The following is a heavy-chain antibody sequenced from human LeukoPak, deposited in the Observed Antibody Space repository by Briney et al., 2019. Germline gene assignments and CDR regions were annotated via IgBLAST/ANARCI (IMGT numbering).Heavy chain of an antibody. V-gene: IGHV4-39*01. CDR1: GGSISSSSYY. D-gene: IGHD3-22*01. Sequence: SETLSLTCTVSGGSISSSSYYWGWIRQPPGKGLEWIGSIYYSGSTYYNPSLKSRVTISVDTSKNQFSLKLSPVTAADTAVYYCARRFYYDSSGYRDAFDIWGQGTMVTVSS. CDR2: IYYSGST. J-gene: IGHJ3*02. CDR3: ARRFYYDSSGYRDAFDI.